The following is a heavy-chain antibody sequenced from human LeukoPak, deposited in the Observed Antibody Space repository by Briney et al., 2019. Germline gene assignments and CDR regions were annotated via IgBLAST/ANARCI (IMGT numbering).Heavy chain of an antibody. CDR3: ARARIVAAGTGPFDS. D-gene: IGHD6-13*01. CDR1: GFSFSAYT. J-gene: IGHJ4*02. V-gene: IGHV3-21*06. CDR2: ILSSTSDT. Sequence: GGSLRLSCAASGFSFSAYTMNWVRQAPGQGLEWIASILSSTSDTFYADSVKGRFTISRDNAENSLYLQMNSLRAEDTAVYYCARARIVAAGTGPFDSWGQGTLVTASS.